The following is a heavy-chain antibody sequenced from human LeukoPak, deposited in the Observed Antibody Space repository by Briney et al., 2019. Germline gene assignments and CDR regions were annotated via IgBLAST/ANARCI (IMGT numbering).Heavy chain of an antibody. J-gene: IGHJ3*02. CDR1: GYSFTSYW. V-gene: IGHV5-51*01. CDR3: ARQDRGYSGFGGAFDI. Sequence: RGESLKISCKGSGYSFTSYWIGWVRQMPGKGLEWMGIIYPGDSDTRYSPSFQGQVTISADKSISTAYLQWSSLKASDTAMYYCARQDRGYSGFGGAFDIWGQGTMVTVSS. CDR2: IYPGDSDT. D-gene: IGHD5-12*01.